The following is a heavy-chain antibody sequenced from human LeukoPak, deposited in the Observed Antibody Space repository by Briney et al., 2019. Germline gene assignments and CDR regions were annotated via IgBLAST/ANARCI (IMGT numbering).Heavy chain of an antibody. J-gene: IGHJ4*02. Sequence: GGSLRLSCAASGFTFSSYSMNWVRQAPGKGLEWVSSISSSSSYIYYADSVKGRFTISRDNSKNTLFLQMNSLRAEDTAVYYCAKSFGPGSFFDYWGQGTLVTVSS. CDR3: AKSFGPGSFFDY. V-gene: IGHV3-21*04. D-gene: IGHD3-10*01. CDR2: ISSSSSYI. CDR1: GFTFSSYS.